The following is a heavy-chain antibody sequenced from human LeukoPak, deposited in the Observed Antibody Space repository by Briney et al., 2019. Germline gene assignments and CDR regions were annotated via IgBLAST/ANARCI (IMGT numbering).Heavy chain of an antibody. CDR1: GYTFTSYI. D-gene: IGHD4-11*01. CDR2: ISAYNGNT. Sequence: ASVKVSCKASGYTFTSYIISWVRQAPGQGLEWMGWISAYNGNTNYAQKLQGRVTMTTDTSTGTAYMELRSLRSDDTAVYYCARDSHDSSNYADAFDIWGQGTMVTVSS. V-gene: IGHV1-18*01. J-gene: IGHJ3*02. CDR3: ARDSHDSSNYADAFDI.